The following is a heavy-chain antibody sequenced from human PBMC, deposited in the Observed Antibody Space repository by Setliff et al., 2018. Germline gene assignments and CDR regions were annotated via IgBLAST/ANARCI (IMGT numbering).Heavy chain of an antibody. CDR3: ARARYCSGGSCYWTWFGP. Sequence: SETLSLTCSVSGGSISSSYWSWIRQPPGKGLEWIGEINHSGSTNYNPSLKSRVTISVDTSKNQFSLKLSSVTAADTAVYYCARARYCSGGSCYWTWFGPWGQGTLVTVSS. CDR2: INHSGST. D-gene: IGHD2-15*01. CDR1: GGSISSSY. J-gene: IGHJ5*02. V-gene: IGHV4-34*01.